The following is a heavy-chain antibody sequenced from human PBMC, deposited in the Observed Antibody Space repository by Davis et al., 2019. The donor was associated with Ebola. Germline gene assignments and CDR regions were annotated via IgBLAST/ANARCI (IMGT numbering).Heavy chain of an antibody. CDR1: GGSISSGGYY. Sequence: SETLSLTCTVSGGSISSGGYYWSWIRQHPGKGLEWIGYIYYSGSTNYNPSLKSRVTISVDTSKNQFSLKLSSVTAADTAVYYCARGDYVGYYYYMDVWGKGTTVTVSS. D-gene: IGHD4-23*01. CDR3: ARGDYVGYYYYMDV. CDR2: IYYSGST. V-gene: IGHV4-61*08. J-gene: IGHJ6*03.